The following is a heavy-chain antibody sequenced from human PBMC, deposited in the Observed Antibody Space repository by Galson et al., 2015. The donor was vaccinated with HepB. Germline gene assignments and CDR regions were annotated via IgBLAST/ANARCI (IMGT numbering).Heavy chain of an antibody. CDR3: ARSNHQDAY. D-gene: IGHD2-15*01. CDR2: TNTDGSKI. Sequence: SLRLSCAASGFTFSSYWMHWVRQAPGKGLLWVARTNTDGSKINYADSVKGRFTISRDNAKNMLHLQMDSLRAEDTAVYYCARSNHQDAYWGQGTLVTVSS. J-gene: IGHJ4*02. V-gene: IGHV3-74*01. CDR1: GFTFSSYW.